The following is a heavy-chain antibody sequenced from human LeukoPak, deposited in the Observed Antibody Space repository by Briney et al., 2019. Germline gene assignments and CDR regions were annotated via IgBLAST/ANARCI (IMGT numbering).Heavy chain of an antibody. D-gene: IGHD3-10*01. V-gene: IGHV3-33*01. CDR2: IWYDGSNK. J-gene: IGHJ4*02. CDR3: ARENMLYYYYGSGSLSNDY. CDR1: GFTFSSYG. Sequence: PGGSLRLSCAASGFTFSSYGMHWVRQAPGKGLEWVAVIWYDGSNKYYADSVKGRFTISRDNSKNTLYLQMNSLRAEDTAVYYCARENMLYYYYGSGSLSNDYWGQGTLVTVSS.